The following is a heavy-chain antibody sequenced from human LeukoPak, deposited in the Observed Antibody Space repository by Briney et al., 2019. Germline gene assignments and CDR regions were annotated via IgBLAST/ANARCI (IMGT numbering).Heavy chain of an antibody. D-gene: IGHD3-3*01. Sequence: ASVKVSCKVSGYTLTELSMHWVRQAPGKGLEWMGGFDPGDGETIYAQKFQGRVTMTEDTSTDTAYMELSSLRSEDTAVYYCATTPLRFLEKYYFDYWGQGTLVTVSS. CDR2: FDPGDGET. J-gene: IGHJ4*02. CDR3: ATTPLRFLEKYYFDY. CDR1: GYTLTELS. V-gene: IGHV1-24*01.